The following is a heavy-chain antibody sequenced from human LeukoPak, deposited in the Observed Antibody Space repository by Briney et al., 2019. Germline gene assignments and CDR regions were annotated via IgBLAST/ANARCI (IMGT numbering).Heavy chain of an antibody. Sequence: SETLSLTCAVYGGSFSGYYWSWIRQPPGKGLEWIGEINHSGSTNYNPSLKSRVTISVDTSKNQFSLKLSSVTAADTAVYYCARGLAVAGPPVNYWGQGTLVTVSS. D-gene: IGHD6-19*01. CDR1: GGSFSGYY. J-gene: IGHJ4*02. CDR3: ARGLAVAGPPVNY. CDR2: INHSGST. V-gene: IGHV4-34*01.